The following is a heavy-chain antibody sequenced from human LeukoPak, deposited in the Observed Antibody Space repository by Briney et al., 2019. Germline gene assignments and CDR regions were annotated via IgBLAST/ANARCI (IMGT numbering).Heavy chain of an antibody. J-gene: IGHJ4*02. CDR3: ARDASSGRRPDY. D-gene: IGHD6-19*01. V-gene: IGHV4-4*07. CDR1: GGSISSYY. CDR2: IYTSGST. Sequence: ASETLSLTCTVSGGSISSYYWSCIRQPAGKGLEWIGRIYTSGSTNYNPSLKSRVTMSVDTSKNQFSLKLSSVTAADTAVYYCARDASSGRRPDYWGQGTLVTVSS.